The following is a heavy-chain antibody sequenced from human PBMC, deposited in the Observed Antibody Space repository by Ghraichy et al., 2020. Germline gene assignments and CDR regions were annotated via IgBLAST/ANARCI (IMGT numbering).Heavy chain of an antibody. CDR1: GFTFSTYG. CDR3: TKGYSSAWYSFDY. V-gene: IGHV3-30*02. J-gene: IGHJ4*02. Sequence: GGSLRLSCAASGFTFSTYGMHWVRQAPGKGLEWVAFLRYDGVNNYYADSVKGRFTISSDNSKNTLYLQMNSLRVEDTAVYYCTKGYSSAWYSFDYWGQGTLVTGSS. CDR2: LRYDGVNN. D-gene: IGHD6-19*01.